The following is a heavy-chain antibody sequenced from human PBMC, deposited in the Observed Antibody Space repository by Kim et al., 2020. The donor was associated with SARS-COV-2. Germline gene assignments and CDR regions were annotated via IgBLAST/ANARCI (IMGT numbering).Heavy chain of an antibody. CDR3: VRGYAGGPFDL. D-gene: IGHD3-16*01. CDR2: INRNSDST. Sequence: GGSLRLSCAASGFTFDDYGMSWVRQAPGKGLEWVSGINRNSDSTGYADSVKGRFTISRDNAKNSLFLQMNSPRAEDTAFYHCVRGYAGGPFDLWGQGTLVTVSS. J-gene: IGHJ4*02. CDR1: GFTFDDYG. V-gene: IGHV3-20*01.